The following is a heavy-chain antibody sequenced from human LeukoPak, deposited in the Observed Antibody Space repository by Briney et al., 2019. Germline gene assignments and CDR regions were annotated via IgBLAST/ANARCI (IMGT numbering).Heavy chain of an antibody. D-gene: IGHD6-13*01. CDR1: GFTFSNYA. Sequence: GGSLRLSCEASGFTFSNYAMHWVRQAPGKGLQWVAVISYDGSNRYYADSVKGRFNISRDNSKNTLSIQMNSLRVEDTALYYCARGRWSGSYITPFDYWGQGILVSVSS. CDR2: ISYDGSNR. V-gene: IGHV3-30*14. CDR3: ARGRWSGSYITPFDY. J-gene: IGHJ4*02.